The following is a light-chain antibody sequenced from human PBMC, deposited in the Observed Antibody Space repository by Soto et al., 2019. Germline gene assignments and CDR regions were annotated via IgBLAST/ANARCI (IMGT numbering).Light chain of an antibody. V-gene: IGLV2-23*02. CDR2: EVS. CDR1: SSDVGSHNF. CDR3: YSYVGSIS. J-gene: IGLJ2*01. Sequence: QYALTQPASVSGSPGQSITISCTGTSSDVGSHNFVSWYQQHPGKVPELMIYEVSKRPSGVSNRFSGSKSGNTASLTISGLQAEDEADYYCYSYVGSISFGGGTKLTVL.